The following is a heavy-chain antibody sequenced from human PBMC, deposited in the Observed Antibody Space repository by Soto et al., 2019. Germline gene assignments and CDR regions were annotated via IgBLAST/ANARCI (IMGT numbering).Heavy chain of an antibody. CDR1: SGSISSSDW. Sequence: QVKLQESGPGLVKPSGTLSLTCAVSSGSISSSDWWRWVRQPPGKGLAWIGQIYHGGNTNYNSSLKSRVTISVDKCKNQFSLILSSVTAADTAVYYCARERYYGSLDGGWFDPWGQGTLVTVSS. V-gene: IGHV4-4*02. J-gene: IGHJ5*02. D-gene: IGHD3-10*01. CDR2: IYHGGNT. CDR3: ARERYYGSLDGGWFDP.